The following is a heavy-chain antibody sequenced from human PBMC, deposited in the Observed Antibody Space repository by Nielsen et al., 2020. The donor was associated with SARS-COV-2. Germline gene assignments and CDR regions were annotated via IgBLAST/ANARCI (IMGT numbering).Heavy chain of an antibody. D-gene: IGHD3-10*01. CDR2: IGGNGRNI. CDR3: ARDQSILWFGELFDWFDP. J-gene: IGHJ5*02. V-gene: IGHV3-48*03. Sequence: GESLKISCAASGFPFSSYEMNWVRQAPGKALEWLSYIGGNGRNIFYADSVKGRFTISRDNAKNSLYLQMNSLRAEDTALYHCARDQSILWFGELFDWFDPWGQGTLVTVSS. CDR1: GFPFSSYE.